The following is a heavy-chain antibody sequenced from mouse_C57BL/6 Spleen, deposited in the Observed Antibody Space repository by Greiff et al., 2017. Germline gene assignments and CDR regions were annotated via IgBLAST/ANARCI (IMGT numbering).Heavy chain of an antibody. Sequence: QVQLKESGAELARPGASVKLSCKASGYTFTSYGISWVKQRTGQGLEWIGEIYPRSGNTYYNEKFKGKATLTADKSSSTAYMELRSLTSEDSAVYFCARPYDYDEAYWGQGTLVTVSA. CDR3: ARPYDYDEAY. V-gene: IGHV1-81*01. J-gene: IGHJ3*01. CDR1: GYTFTSYG. CDR2: IYPRSGNT. D-gene: IGHD2-4*01.